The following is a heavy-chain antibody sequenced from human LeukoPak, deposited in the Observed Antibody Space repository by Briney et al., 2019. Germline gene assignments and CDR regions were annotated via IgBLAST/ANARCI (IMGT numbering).Heavy chain of an antibody. Sequence: GGSLRLSCAVSGVTVSSNHMSWVRQAPGKGLEWVSSISSSSSYTYYADSVKGRLTISRDNAKNSLYLQMNSLRAEDTALYYCARGRYNWKGEGENWFDPWGQGTLVTVSS. CDR1: GVTVSSNH. D-gene: IGHD1-20*01. CDR3: ARGRYNWKGEGENWFDP. V-gene: IGHV3-21*01. CDR2: ISSSSSYT. J-gene: IGHJ5*02.